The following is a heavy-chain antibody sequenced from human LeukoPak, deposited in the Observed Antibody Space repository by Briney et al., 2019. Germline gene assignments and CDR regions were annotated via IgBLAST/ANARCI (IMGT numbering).Heavy chain of an antibody. J-gene: IGHJ4*02. Sequence: GGSLRLSCAASGFSFSSYAMSWVRQAPGKGLEWVSAISGSGGSTYYADSVKGRFTISRDNSKNTLYLQMNSLRAEDTAVYYCAKFLPTHIVVANYYFDYWGQGTLVTVSS. D-gene: IGHD2-21*01. CDR2: ISGSGGST. V-gene: IGHV3-23*01. CDR1: GFSFSSYA. CDR3: AKFLPTHIVVANYYFDY.